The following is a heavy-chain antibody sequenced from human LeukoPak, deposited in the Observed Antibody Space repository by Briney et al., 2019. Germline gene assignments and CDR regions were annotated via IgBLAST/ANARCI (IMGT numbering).Heavy chain of an antibody. CDR3: ARDSGKRWELLRNYYYYYYMDV. V-gene: IGHV1-18*01. CDR1: GYTFTGYG. Sequence: ASVKVSCKASGYTFTGYGISWVRQAPGQGLEWMGWISAYNGNTNYAQKLQGRVTMTTDTSTSTAYMELRSLRSDDTAVYYCARDSGKRWELLRNYYYYYYMDVWGKGTTVTVSS. CDR2: ISAYNGNT. D-gene: IGHD1-26*01. J-gene: IGHJ6*03.